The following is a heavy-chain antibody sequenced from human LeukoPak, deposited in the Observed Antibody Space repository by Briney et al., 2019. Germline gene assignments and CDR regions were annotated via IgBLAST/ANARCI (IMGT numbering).Heavy chain of an antibody. CDR3: ARDRGTRYCSGGSCYSSRRFDP. Sequence: PGGSLRLSCAASGFTFSSYAMSWVRQAPGKGLEWVSSISSSSSYIYYADSVKGRFTISRDNAKNSLYLQMNSLRAEDTAVYYCARDRGTRYCSGGSCYSSRRFDPWGQGTLVTVSS. CDR1: GFTFSSYA. J-gene: IGHJ5*02. CDR2: ISSSSSYI. D-gene: IGHD2-15*01. V-gene: IGHV3-21*01.